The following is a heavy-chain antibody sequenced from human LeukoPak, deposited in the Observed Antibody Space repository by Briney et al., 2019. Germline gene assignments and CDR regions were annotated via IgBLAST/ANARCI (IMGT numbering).Heavy chain of an antibody. CDR1: GYTFTSYS. J-gene: IGHJ4*02. CDR2: INPNSGDT. V-gene: IGHV1-2*02. D-gene: IGHD4-17*01. Sequence: GASVKASCKASGYTFTSYSMHWVRQAPGQGLEWMGWINPNSGDTEYAQKFQGRVTMTRDTSISTGHMELSRLRSDDTAVYYCASGDYGDPPLNYWGQGTLVTVSS. CDR3: ASGDYGDPPLNY.